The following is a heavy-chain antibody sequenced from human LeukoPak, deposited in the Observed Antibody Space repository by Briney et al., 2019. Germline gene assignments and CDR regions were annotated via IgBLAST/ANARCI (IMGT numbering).Heavy chain of an antibody. Sequence: TSGGSLRLSCAASGFTFSNAWMSWVRQAPGKWLEWVGRIKSKTDGGTTDYAAPVKGRFTISRDDSKNTLYLQMNSLKTAATAVYYCTTAHSSSWYWFAPWGQGTLVTVSS. CDR3: TTAHSSSWYWFAP. D-gene: IGHD6-13*01. CDR1: GFTFSNAW. V-gene: IGHV3-15*01. J-gene: IGHJ5*02. CDR2: IKSKTDGGTT.